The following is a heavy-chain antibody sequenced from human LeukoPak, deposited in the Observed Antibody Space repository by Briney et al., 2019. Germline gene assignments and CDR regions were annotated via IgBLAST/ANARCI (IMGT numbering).Heavy chain of an antibody. CDR2: FSGSGGNT. V-gene: IGHV3-23*01. J-gene: IGHJ6*03. CDR1: GFTFSTYA. D-gene: IGHD2-15*01. CDR3: AKNGDRGAYCTGGTCYPYFYYYMDV. Sequence: PGGSLRLSCAASGFTFSTYAMSWVRPAPGKGLEWVSAFSGSGGNTYYADSVKGRFTISRDNSKNTLYLQMNSLRAEDTAIYYCAKNGDRGAYCTGGTCYPYFYYYMDVWGKGTTVTI.